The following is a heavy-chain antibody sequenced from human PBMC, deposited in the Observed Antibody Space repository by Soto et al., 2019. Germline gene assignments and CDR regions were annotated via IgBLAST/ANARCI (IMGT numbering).Heavy chain of an antibody. CDR3: ANVATPYWSFPL. CDR2: ISSSISTI. D-gene: IGHD2-15*01. J-gene: IGHJ2*01. V-gene: IGHV3-48*01. CDR1: PFTFSSYA. Sequence: PGAPLILSCSDSPFTFSSYAMNWVRQAPFNGLQLVSYISSSISTIYYADSVKGRFTISIDNAKNSLYLQMNSPRARATAVYSCANVATPYWSFPLWGRGTLVIASS.